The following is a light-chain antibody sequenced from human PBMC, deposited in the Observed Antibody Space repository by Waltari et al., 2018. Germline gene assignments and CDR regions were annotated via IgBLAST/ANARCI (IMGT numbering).Light chain of an antibody. J-gene: IGLJ3*02. Sequence: QSALTQPASVSGSPGQSITISCTGTSSDVGGYNYVSWYQQHPGKAPKLMIYEVSKRPSGVSNRFSGATSGNTASLTISGLQAEDEADYYCSSYTSSSTLVVFGGGTKLTVL. CDR3: SSYTSSSTLVV. CDR2: EVS. CDR1: SSDVGGYNY. V-gene: IGLV2-14*01.